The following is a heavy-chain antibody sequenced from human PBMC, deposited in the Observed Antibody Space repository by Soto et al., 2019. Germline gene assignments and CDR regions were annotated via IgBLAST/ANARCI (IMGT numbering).Heavy chain of an antibody. CDR3: ARDIVATITRHYYYYGMDV. D-gene: IGHD5-12*01. Sequence: HPGGSLRLSCAASGFTFSSYAMHWVRQAPGKGLEWVAVISYDGSNKYYADSVKGRFTISRDNSKNTLYLQMNSLRAEDTAVYYCARDIVATITRHYYYYGMDVWGQGTTVTVSS. V-gene: IGHV3-30-3*01. CDR1: GFTFSSYA. J-gene: IGHJ6*02. CDR2: ISYDGSNK.